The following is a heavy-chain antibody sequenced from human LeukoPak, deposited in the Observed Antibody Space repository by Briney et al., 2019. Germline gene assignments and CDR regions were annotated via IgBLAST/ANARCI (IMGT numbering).Heavy chain of an antibody. CDR2: ISGSGGST. CDR3: AKANKYCGGDCYFDY. CDR1: GFTFSSYA. D-gene: IGHD2-21*02. Sequence: GGSLKLSCAASGFTFSSYAMSWVRQAPGKGLEWVSAISGSGGSTYYADSVKGRFTISRDNSKNTLYLQMNSLRAEDTAVYYCAKANKYCGGDCYFDYWGQGTLVTVSS. V-gene: IGHV3-23*01. J-gene: IGHJ4*02.